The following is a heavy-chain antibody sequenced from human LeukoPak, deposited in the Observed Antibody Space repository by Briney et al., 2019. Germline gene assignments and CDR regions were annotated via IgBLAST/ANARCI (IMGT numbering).Heavy chain of an antibody. CDR1: GFTFSDYY. D-gene: IGHD6-6*01. CDR2: ISSSGSTI. J-gene: IGHJ4*02. V-gene: IGHV3-11*04. Sequence: GGSLRLSCAASGFTFSDYYMSWIRQAPGKGLEWVSYISSSGSTIYYADSVKGRFTISRDNAKNSLYLQMNSLRAEDTAVYYCARDRASMIAAHQHFDYWGQGTLVTVSS. CDR3: ARDRASMIAAHQHFDY.